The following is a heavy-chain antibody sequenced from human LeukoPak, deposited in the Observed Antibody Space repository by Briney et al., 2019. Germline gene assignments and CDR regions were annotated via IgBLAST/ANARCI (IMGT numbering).Heavy chain of an antibody. V-gene: IGHV3-30*18. CDR2: ISYDGSNK. J-gene: IGHJ3*02. D-gene: IGHD4-17*01. CDR3: AKPSIQDYGDYFDAFDI. CDR1: GFTFSSYG. Sequence: GGSLRLSCAASGFTFSSYGMHWVRQAPGKGLEWVAVISYDGSNKYYADSVKGRFTISGDNSKNTLYLQMNSLRAEDTAVYYCAKPSIQDYGDYFDAFDIWGQGTMVTVSS.